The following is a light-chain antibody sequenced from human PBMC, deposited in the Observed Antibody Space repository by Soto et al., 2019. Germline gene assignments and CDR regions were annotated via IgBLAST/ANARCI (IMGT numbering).Light chain of an antibody. V-gene: IGLV1-44*01. J-gene: IGLJ2*01. CDR2: SNH. CDR1: SSNLGSYT. Sequence: QYVLTQPPSASGTPGQRVTISCSGGSSNLGSYTVNWYQQLPGTAPKLLIFSNHQRPSGVPDRFSGSKSGTSAYLAISGLQSEDEAHYYCAGWDDSLDGVVFGGGTQLTVL. CDR3: AGWDDSLDGVV.